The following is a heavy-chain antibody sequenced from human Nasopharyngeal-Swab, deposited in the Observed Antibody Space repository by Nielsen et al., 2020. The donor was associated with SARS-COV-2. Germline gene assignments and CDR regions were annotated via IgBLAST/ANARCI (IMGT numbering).Heavy chain of an antibody. D-gene: IGHD3/OR15-3a*01. J-gene: IGHJ2*01. CDR2: IYHSGST. V-gene: IGHV4-38-2*01. Sequence: SETLSLTCAVSGYSISSGYYWGWIRQPPGKGLEWIGSIYHSGSTYYNPSLKSRVTISVDTSKNQFSLKLSSVTAADTAVYYCARLPTPMDWGTLGFDLWGRGTLVTVSS. CDR1: GYSISSGYY. CDR3: ARLPTPMDWGTLGFDL.